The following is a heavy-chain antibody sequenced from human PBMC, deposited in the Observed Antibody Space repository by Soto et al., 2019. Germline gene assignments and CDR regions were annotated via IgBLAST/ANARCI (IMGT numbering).Heavy chain of an antibody. CDR3: ARESRYCSGGSCYFLPGIDY. Sequence: GASVKVSCKASVYTFTSYDINGVRQATGQGREYLGWMNPNSGNTAYVQKVQGRVTITADESTSTAYMELSSLRSEDTAVYYCARESRYCSGGSCYFLPGIDYWGQGTLVTVSS. J-gene: IGHJ4*02. CDR1: VYTFTSYD. V-gene: IGHV1-8*01. D-gene: IGHD2-15*01. CDR2: MNPNSGNT.